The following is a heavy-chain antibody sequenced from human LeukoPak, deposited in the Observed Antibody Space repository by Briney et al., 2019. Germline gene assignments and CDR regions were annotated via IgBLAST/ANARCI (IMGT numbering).Heavy chain of an antibody. CDR1: GFTFSSYG. D-gene: IGHD3-3*01. Sequence: AGGSLRLSCAASGFTFSSYGMHWVRQAPGKGLEWVAVISYDGSNKYYADSVKGRLTISRDNSKNTLYLQMNSLRAEDTAVYYCAKLPAEEYYDFWSGYQGWFDPWGQGTLVTVSS. J-gene: IGHJ5*02. CDR2: ISYDGSNK. CDR3: AKLPAEEYYDFWSGYQGWFDP. V-gene: IGHV3-30*18.